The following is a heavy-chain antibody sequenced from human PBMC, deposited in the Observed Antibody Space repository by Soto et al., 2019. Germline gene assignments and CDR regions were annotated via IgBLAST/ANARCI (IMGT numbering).Heavy chain of an antibody. V-gene: IGHV4-31*03. J-gene: IGHJ6*03. CDR3: AREDTATHYYMDV. D-gene: IGHD5-18*01. CDR2: IYYSGST. CDR1: GGSISSGGYY. Sequence: PSETLSLTCTVSGGSISSGGYYWSWIRQHPGKGLEWIGYIYYSGSTYYNPSLKSRVTISVDTSKNQFSLKLSSVTAADTAVYYCAREDTATHYYMDVWGKGTTVTVS.